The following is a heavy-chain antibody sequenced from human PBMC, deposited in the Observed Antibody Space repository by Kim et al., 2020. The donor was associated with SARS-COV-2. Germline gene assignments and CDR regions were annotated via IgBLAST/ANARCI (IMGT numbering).Heavy chain of an antibody. CDR2: IDPSDSYT. CDR3: ARLPPGSGSYYNVVNYYYYGMDV. Sequence: GESLQISCKGSGYSFTSYWISWVRQMPGKGLEWMGRIDPSDSYTNYSPSFQGHVTISADKSISTAYLQWSSLKASDTAMYYCARLPPGSGSYYNVVNYYYYGMDVWGQGTTVTVSS. D-gene: IGHD3-10*01. V-gene: IGHV5-10-1*01. CDR1: GYSFTSYW. J-gene: IGHJ6*02.